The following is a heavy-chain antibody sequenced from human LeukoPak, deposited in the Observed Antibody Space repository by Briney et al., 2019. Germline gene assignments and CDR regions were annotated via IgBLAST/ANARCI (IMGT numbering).Heavy chain of an antibody. CDR3: ARASVRGYYYYGMDV. CDR1: GFTFSSYG. D-gene: IGHD3-10*01. CDR2: ISYDGSNK. V-gene: IGHV3-30*03. Sequence: GGSLRLSCAASGFTFSSYGMHWVRQAPGKGLEWVAVISYDGSNKYYADSVKGRFTISRDNSKNTLYLQMNSLRAEDTAVYYCARASVRGYYYYGMDVWGQGTTVTVSS. J-gene: IGHJ6*02.